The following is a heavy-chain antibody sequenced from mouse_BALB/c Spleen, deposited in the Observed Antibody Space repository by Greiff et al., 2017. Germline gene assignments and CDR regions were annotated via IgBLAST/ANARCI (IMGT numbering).Heavy chain of an antibody. CDR3: AREGYYFDY. V-gene: IGHV5-17*02. J-gene: IGHJ2*01. Sequence: EVKVEESGGGLVQPGGSRKLSCAASGFTFSSFGMHWVRQAPEKGLEWVAYISSGSSTIYYADTVKGRFTISRDNPKNTLFLQMTSLRSEDTAMYYCAREGYYFDYWGQGTTLTVSS. CDR2: ISSGSSTI. CDR1: GFTFSSFG.